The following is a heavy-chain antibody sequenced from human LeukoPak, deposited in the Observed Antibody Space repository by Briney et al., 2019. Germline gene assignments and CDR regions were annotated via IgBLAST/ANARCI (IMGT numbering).Heavy chain of an antibody. Sequence: GGSLRLSCAASGFTVSSNYMSWVRQAPGKGLEWVSLIYSDSNTYYADSVKGRFAISRDNSKNTLYLQMNNLRAEDTAVYYCVRGGYRGFDYEYWGQGTLVTVSS. CDR1: GFTVSSNY. D-gene: IGHD5-12*01. J-gene: IGHJ4*02. CDR2: IYSDSNT. CDR3: VRGGYRGFDYEY. V-gene: IGHV3-53*01.